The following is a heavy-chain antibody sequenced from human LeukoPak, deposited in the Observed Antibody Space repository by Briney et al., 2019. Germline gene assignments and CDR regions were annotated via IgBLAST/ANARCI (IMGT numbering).Heavy chain of an antibody. J-gene: IGHJ6*03. V-gene: IGHV4-38-2*02. CDR1: NYSISTNYY. CDR2: IYHSGST. CDR3: ARGSSYDFWSGYYTFYYYYMDV. D-gene: IGHD3-3*01. Sequence: SETLSLTCTVSNYSISTNYYWGWIRQPPGKGLEWIGSIYHSGSTSYNPSLKSRVTISVDTSKNQFSLKLSSVTAADTAVYYCARGSSYDFWSGYYTFYYYYMDVWGKGTTVTVSS.